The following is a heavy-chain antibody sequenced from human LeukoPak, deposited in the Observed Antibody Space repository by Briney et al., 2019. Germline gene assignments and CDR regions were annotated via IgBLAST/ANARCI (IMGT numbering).Heavy chain of an antibody. CDR1: GFTFSSYA. Sequence: GGSLRLSCAASGFTFSSYAMHWVRQAPGKGLEWVAVISYDGSNKYYADSVKGRFTTSRDNSKNTLYLQMNSLRAEDTAVYYCARGNSYGDYVGYWGQGTLVTVSS. V-gene: IGHV3-30-3*01. J-gene: IGHJ4*02. D-gene: IGHD4-17*01. CDR2: ISYDGSNK. CDR3: ARGNSYGDYVGY.